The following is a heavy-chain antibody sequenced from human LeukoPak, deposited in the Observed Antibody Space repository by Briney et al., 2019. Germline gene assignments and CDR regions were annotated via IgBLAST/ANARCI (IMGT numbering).Heavy chain of an antibody. CDR1: GGSFSGYY. J-gene: IGHJ4*02. CDR2: INHSGTT. Sequence: PSETLSLTCAVYGGSFSGYYWSWIRQPPGKGLEWIGEINHSGTTNYNPTLKSRVTIAVDKSKNQFSLKLNSVTAADTAVYYCARGGNTGWSAFEYWGQGTLATVSS. V-gene: IGHV4-34*01. D-gene: IGHD6-19*01. CDR3: ARGGNTGWSAFEY.